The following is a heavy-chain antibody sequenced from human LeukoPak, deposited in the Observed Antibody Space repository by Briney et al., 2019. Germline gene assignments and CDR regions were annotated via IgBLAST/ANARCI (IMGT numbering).Heavy chain of an antibody. J-gene: IGHJ4*02. CDR3: ATGDCSSTSCYFLY. D-gene: IGHD2-2*01. CDR2: ISGGGGST. Sequence: GGSLRLSCAASGFTFSSYAMSWVRQAPGKGLEWDSAISGGGGSTYYADSVKGRFTISRDNSKNTLYLQMNSLSAEDTAVYYCATGDCSSTSCYFLYWGQGTLVTVSS. CDR1: GFTFSSYA. V-gene: IGHV3-23*01.